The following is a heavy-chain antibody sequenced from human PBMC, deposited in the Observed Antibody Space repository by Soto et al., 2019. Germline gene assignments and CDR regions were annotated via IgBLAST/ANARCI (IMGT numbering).Heavy chain of an antibody. J-gene: IGHJ4*02. D-gene: IGHD5-18*01. V-gene: IGHV3-11*06. CDR2: ISCSSSCT. CDR1: GLTLSDYY. CDR3: ARYGYCFAKWYYLDH. Sequence: QVQLVESGGGLVKPGGSLRLSCAASGLTLSDYYMTWIRQAPGKGLEWVSDISCSSSCTNYADSGKGRCTISSDNAKNALYLQMISLRAEDTAVYYCARYGYCFAKWYYLDHWGQGTLVTVSS.